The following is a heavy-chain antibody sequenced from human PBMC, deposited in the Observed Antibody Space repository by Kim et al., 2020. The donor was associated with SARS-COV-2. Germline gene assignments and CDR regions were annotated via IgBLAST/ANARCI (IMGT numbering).Heavy chain of an antibody. D-gene: IGHD3-22*01. CDR1: GYTFTSYY. J-gene: IGHJ6*02. Sequence: ASVKVSCKASGYTFTSYYMHWVRQAPGQGLEWMGIINPSGGSTSYAQKFQGRVTMTRDTSTSTVYMELSSLRSEDTAVYYCARGERDYYDSSGYYRDGDYYYGMDVWGQGTTVTVSS. CDR3: ARGERDYYDSSGYYRDGDYYYGMDV. CDR2: INPSGGST. V-gene: IGHV1-46*01.